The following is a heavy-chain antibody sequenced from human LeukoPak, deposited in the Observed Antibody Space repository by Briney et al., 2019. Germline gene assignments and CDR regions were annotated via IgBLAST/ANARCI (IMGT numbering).Heavy chain of an antibody. V-gene: IGHV3-15*04. CDR2: MESNPAGGRV. J-gene: IGHJ4*02. D-gene: IGHD2/OR15-2a*01. CDR3: ATLAFDVHY. Sequence: GGSLRLSCAASGFTFVNAWMTWIRQAPGKGLEWVGRMESNPAGGRVDYAAPVKGRFTISRDDSRSTLYLQLSNLGAEDTAVYYCATLAFDVHYWGRGTLITVSS. CDR1: GFTFVNAW.